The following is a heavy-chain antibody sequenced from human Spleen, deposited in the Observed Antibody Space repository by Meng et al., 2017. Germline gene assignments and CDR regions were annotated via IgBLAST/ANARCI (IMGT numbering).Heavy chain of an antibody. V-gene: IGHV1-18*01. CDR1: GYTFTSYG. J-gene: IGHJ4*02. CDR3: ARHQEYYDFWSGSRPSSKFDY. Sequence: ASVKVSCKASGYTFTSYGISWVRQARGQGREWMGWISAYNGNTNYAQKLQGRVTMTADTSTSTAYMNLRSLRSDDTAVYYCARHQEYYDFWSGSRPSSKFDYWGQGTLVTVSS. CDR2: ISAYNGNT. D-gene: IGHD3-3*01.